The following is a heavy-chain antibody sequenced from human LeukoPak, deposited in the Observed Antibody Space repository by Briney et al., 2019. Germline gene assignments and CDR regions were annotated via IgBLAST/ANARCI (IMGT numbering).Heavy chain of an antibody. D-gene: IGHD4-11*01. CDR3: ATGSTTVTTEDY. J-gene: IGHJ4*02. CDR2: FDPEDGET. Sequence: ASVKVSCKASGGTFSSYAISWVRQAPGQGLEWMGGFDPEDGETIYAQKFQGRVTMTEDTSTDTAYMELSSLRSEDTAVYYCATGSTTVTTEDYWGQGTLVTVSS. CDR1: GGTFSSYA. V-gene: IGHV1-24*01.